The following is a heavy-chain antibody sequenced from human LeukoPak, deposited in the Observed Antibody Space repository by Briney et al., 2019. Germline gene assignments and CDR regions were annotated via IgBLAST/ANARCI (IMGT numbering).Heavy chain of an antibody. J-gene: IGHJ6*03. D-gene: IGHD5-24*01. CDR2: IFYGGRT. V-gene: IGHV4-39*06. Sequence: SETLSLTCTVSGGSISTTTHFWGWTRQSPENRLEWIGTIFYGGRTSYNPSLRSRVTISVDTSKNQFPLRLSSVTTADTAVYYCARNYNRFYYYMDVWGKGTTVTVSS. CDR3: ARNYNRFYYYMDV. CDR1: GGSISTTTHF.